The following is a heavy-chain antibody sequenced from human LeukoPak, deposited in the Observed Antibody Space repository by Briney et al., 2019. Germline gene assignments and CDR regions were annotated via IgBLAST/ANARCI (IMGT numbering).Heavy chain of an antibody. Sequence: GGSLRLSCAASGFTFSSYAMSWVRQAPGKGLEWVSAISGSGGSTYYADSVKGRFTISRDTSKNTLWLQMNSLRVDDTALYYCAKSLGGDYGSGSYYVVFDSWGQGTLVTVSS. D-gene: IGHD3-10*01. CDR2: ISGSGGST. V-gene: IGHV3-23*01. CDR1: GFTFSSYA. CDR3: AKSLGGDYGSGSYYVVFDS. J-gene: IGHJ4*02.